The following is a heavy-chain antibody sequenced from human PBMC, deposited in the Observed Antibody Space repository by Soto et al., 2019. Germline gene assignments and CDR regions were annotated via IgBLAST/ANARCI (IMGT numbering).Heavy chain of an antibody. CDR3: ARGASYDSSGYPRGHNWFEP. CDR1: GGSFSGYY. V-gene: IGHV4-34*01. J-gene: IGHJ5*02. CDR2: INHSGST. Sequence: SETLSLTCAVYGGSFSGYYWSWIRQPPGKGLEWIGEINHSGSTNYNPSLKSRVTISVDTSKNQFSLKLSSVTAADAAVYYCARGASYDSSGYPRGHNWFEPWGQGTLVTVSS. D-gene: IGHD3-22*01.